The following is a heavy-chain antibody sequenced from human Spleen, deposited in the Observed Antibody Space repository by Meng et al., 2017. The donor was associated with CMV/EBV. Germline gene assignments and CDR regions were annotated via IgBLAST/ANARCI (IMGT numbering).Heavy chain of an antibody. V-gene: IGHV3-48*03. CDR2: ISGSSSSI. J-gene: IGHJ4*02. CDR3: ARGGYDRSGYYPPFDY. CDR1: GFTFNIYD. D-gene: IGHD3-22*01. Sequence: GESLKISCAVSGFTFNIYDMNWVRQAPGKGLEWVSHISGSSSSIYYADSVKGRFTISRDNAKKSLFLQMNSMRVEDTAFYYCARGGYDRSGYYPPFDYWGQGTLVTVSS.